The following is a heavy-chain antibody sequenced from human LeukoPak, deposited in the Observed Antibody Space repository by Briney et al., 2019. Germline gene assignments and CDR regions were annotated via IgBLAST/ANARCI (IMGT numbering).Heavy chain of an antibody. V-gene: IGHV3-23*01. Sequence: GGSLRLSCAASGFTFNNYAMSWVRQAPGKGLEWVSTIGFGDDSAYYADSVKGRFSISRDNSKNTVYLQMSDLRAEDTAVYYCAKITKATTPNYWGQGTLVTVSS. CDR1: GFTFNNYA. D-gene: IGHD4-17*01. CDR2: IGFGDDSA. J-gene: IGHJ4*02. CDR3: AKITKATTPNY.